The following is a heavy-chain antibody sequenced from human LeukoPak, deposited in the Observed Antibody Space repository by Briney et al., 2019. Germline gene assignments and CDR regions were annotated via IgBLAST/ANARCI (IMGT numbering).Heavy chain of an antibody. J-gene: IGHJ4*02. CDR2: IYSGDNT. Sequence: GRSLRLSCAASGFTISSNYMSWVRQAPGKGLEWVSVIYSGDNTYYADSVKGRFIITRDNSNNTVYLQMNSLRAEDTAVYYCARDKWVTWGQGTLVTVSS. CDR1: GFTISSNY. CDR3: ARDKWVT. V-gene: IGHV3-66*01. D-gene: IGHD5-18*01.